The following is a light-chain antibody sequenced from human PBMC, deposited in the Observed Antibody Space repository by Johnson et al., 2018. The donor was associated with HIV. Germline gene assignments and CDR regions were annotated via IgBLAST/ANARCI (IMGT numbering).Light chain of an antibody. CDR3: GTWDSRLRNV. J-gene: IGLJ1*01. V-gene: IGLV1-51*02. CDR2: ENN. Sequence: QSVLTQPPSLSAAPGQKVTISCSGSSSNIGNNYVSWYQQLPGTAPKLLIYENNKRPSGIPDRFSGSKSGTSATLGITGLQTGDEADYYCGTWDSRLRNVFGTWNKVTVL. CDR1: SSNIGNNY.